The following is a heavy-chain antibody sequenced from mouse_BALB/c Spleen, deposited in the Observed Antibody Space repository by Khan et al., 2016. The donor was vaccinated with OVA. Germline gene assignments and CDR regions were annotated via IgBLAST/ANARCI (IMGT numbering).Heavy chain of an antibody. CDR1: GFSLTNYC. CDR2: ICSAGST. Sequence: QVQLKQSGSGLVQPSQSLSITCTVSGFSLTNYCVHWVRQSPGKGLEWLGLICSAGSTAYNAAFISRLSISKDNSKSQGFFKTNSPQANDTTIYYCARTYDYDEGITYWGQGTLVTVAA. D-gene: IGHD2-4*01. V-gene: IGHV2-2*02. J-gene: IGHJ3*01. CDR3: ARTYDYDEGITY.